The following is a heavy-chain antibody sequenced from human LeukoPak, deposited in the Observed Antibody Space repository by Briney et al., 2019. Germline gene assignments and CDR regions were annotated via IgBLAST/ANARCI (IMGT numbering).Heavy chain of an antibody. CDR1: GGSISSSSYY. CDR3: ARGAEGFGGDLLWFGELILSAYYFDY. CDR2: IYYSGST. D-gene: IGHD3-10*01. V-gene: IGHV4-39*01. J-gene: IGHJ4*02. Sequence: SETLSLTCTVSGGSISSSSYYWGWIRQPPGKGLEWIGSIYYSGSTYYNPSLKSRVTISVDTSKNQFSLKLSSVTAADTAVYYCARGAEGFGGDLLWFGELILSAYYFDYWGQGTLVTVSS.